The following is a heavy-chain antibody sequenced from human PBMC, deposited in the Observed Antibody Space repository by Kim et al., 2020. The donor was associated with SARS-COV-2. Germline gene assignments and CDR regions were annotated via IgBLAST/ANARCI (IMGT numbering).Heavy chain of an antibody. D-gene: IGHD3-22*01. CDR2: ISYDGSNK. V-gene: IGHV3-30*04. CDR1: GFTFSSYA. Sequence: GGSLRLSCAASGFTFSSYAMHWVRQAPGKGLEWVAVISYDGSNKYYADSVKGRFTISRDNSKNTLYLQMNSLRAEDTAVYYCARGGGDYYDSSGYWFDYWGQGTLVTVSS. CDR3: ARGGGDYYDSSGYWFDY. J-gene: IGHJ4*02.